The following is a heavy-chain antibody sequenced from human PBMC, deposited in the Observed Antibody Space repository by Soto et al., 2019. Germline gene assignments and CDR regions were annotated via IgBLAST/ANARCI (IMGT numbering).Heavy chain of an antibody. Sequence: QVQLQQWGAGLLKPSETLSLTCAVYGGSFSGYYWSWIRQPPGKGLEWIGEINHSGSTNYHPSLKSRVTITVDTSKNQFSLKLSSVTAADTAVYYCARGTKRVTIFGVVNTYFDYWGQGTLVTVSS. D-gene: IGHD3-3*01. V-gene: IGHV4-34*01. CDR2: INHSGST. CDR1: GGSFSGYY. CDR3: ARGTKRVTIFGVVNTYFDY. J-gene: IGHJ4*02.